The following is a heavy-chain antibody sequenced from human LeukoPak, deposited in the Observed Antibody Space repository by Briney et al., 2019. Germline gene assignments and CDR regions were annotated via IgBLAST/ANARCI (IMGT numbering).Heavy chain of an antibody. CDR2: IKTKSDGGTT. CDR1: GFTFTNAW. D-gene: IGHD3-3*01. J-gene: IGHJ4*02. Sequence: GGSLRLSCAASGFTFTNAWMSWVRQAPGKGLEWVGRIKTKSDGGTTDYAAPVKGRFTISRDDSKSILYLQMNSLKTEDTAVYYCTTDRTIFGVFSVGYYFDYWGQGTLVTVSS. CDR3: TTDRTIFGVFSVGYYFDY. V-gene: IGHV3-15*01.